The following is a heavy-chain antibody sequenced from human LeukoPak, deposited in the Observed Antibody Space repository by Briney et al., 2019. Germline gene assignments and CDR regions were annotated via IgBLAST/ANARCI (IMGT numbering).Heavy chain of an antibody. J-gene: IGHJ4*02. D-gene: IGHD7-27*01. CDR2: IDPSDSET. CDR3: ARQTAMGRSGDY. V-gene: IGHV5-51*01. CDR1: GYSFTSYW. Sequence: LGESLKISCKASGYSFTSYWIGWVRHMPGKGLEWMGIIDPSDSETRYTPSFQGQVTISVDKSLTTGYLQWNSLKASDTAMYYCARQTAMGRSGDYWGQGTLVTVSS.